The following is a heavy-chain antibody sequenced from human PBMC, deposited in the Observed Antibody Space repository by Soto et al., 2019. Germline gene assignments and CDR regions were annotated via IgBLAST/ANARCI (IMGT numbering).Heavy chain of an antibody. D-gene: IGHD2-2*01. CDR3: VRGVDASFDY. CDR1: GDSVASNRAA. J-gene: IGHJ4*02. Sequence: SQTLSLTCVISGDSVASNRAAWNWVRQSPSRGLEWLGRTYYRSEWKNDYALSVNSRITINPDTSKNQLSLQLSFVTPEDTAVYYCVRGVDASFDYWGQGTLVTVSS. V-gene: IGHV6-1*01. CDR2: TYYRSEWKN.